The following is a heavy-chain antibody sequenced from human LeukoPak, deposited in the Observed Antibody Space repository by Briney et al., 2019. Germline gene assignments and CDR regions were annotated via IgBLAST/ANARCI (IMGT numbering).Heavy chain of an antibody. V-gene: IGHV1-69*13. CDR1: GGTFSSYA. D-gene: IGHD1-26*01. CDR3: ARQWGYYYYYMDV. CDR2: IIPIFGTA. Sequence: SVKVSCKASGGTFSSYAISWVRQAPGQGLEWMGGIIPIFGTANYAQKFQGRVTITADESTSTAYMELSSLRSEDTAVCYCARQWGYYYYYMDVWGKGTTVTVSS. J-gene: IGHJ6*03.